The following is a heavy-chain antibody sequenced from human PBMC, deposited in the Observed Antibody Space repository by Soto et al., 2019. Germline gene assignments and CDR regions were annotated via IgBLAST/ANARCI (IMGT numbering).Heavy chain of an antibody. J-gene: IGHJ4*02. CDR2: ITDSGYTA. D-gene: IGHD6-19*01. CDR1: GFSFGTFV. V-gene: IGHV3-23*01. Sequence: GGSLRLSCAASGFSFGTFVMTWFRQAPGGGLEWVASITDSGYTASYAETVEGRFTVSRDNSKNKLHLQMNDLRAEDTTTYYCAKNGQWLATPPEAWGQGTLVTVSS. CDR3: AKNGQWLATPPEA.